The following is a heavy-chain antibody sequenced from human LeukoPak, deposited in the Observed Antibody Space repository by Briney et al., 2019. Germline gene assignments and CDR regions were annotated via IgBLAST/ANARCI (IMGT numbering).Heavy chain of an antibody. D-gene: IGHD3-10*01. CDR2: INHSGST. CDR3: AREVESYYYGSGSYRDYYMDV. CDR1: GGSFSGYY. V-gene: IGHV4-34*01. Sequence: PSETLSLTCAVYGGSFSGYYWSWIRQPPGKGLEWIGEINHSGSTNYNPALKSRVTISVDTSKNQFSLKLSSVTAADTAVYYCAREVESYYYGSGSYRDYYMDVWGKGTTVTVSS. J-gene: IGHJ6*03.